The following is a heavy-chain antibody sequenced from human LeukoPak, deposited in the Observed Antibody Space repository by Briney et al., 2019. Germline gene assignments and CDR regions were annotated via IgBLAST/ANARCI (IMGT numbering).Heavy chain of an antibody. Sequence: PGGSLRLSCAASGFTFSSYGMHWVRQAPGKGLEWVAATWYDGSNKYYADSVKGRFTISRDNSKNTLYLQMNSLRAKDTAVYFCARGGHCSTTSCSNYDGVDVWGQGTTLTVSS. CDR2: TWYDGSNK. CDR3: ARGGHCSTTSCSNYDGVDV. CDR1: GFTFSSYG. J-gene: IGHJ6*02. D-gene: IGHD2-2*01. V-gene: IGHV3-33*08.